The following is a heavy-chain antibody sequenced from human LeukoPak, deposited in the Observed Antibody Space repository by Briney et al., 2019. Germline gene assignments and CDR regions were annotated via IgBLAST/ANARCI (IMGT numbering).Heavy chain of an antibody. CDR3: ASLTTLDY. V-gene: IGHV3-30*02. Sequence: QTGGSLRLSCAASGFTFSSYGMHWVRQAPGKGLEWVAFIRYDGSNKYYADSVKGRSTISRDNSKNTLYLQMNSLRAEDTAVYYCASLTTLDYWGQGTLVTVSS. J-gene: IGHJ4*02. CDR1: GFTFSSYG. D-gene: IGHD4-11*01. CDR2: IRYDGSNK.